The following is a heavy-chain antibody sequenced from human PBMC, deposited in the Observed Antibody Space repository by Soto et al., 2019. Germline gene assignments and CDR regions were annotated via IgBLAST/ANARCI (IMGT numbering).Heavy chain of an antibody. Sequence: PXGSLRPSVAAPGLTFATYALAWVARAPGKGREWVSAISGSGGSTYYADSVKGRFTISRDNSKNTLYLQMNSLRAEDTAVYYCAKEMWTAWLQGHYYYYGMDVWGQGTTVTVSS. V-gene: IGHV3-23*01. CDR2: ISGSGGST. CDR3: AKEMWTAWLQGHYYYYGMDV. J-gene: IGHJ6*02. D-gene: IGHD5-12*01. CDR1: GLTFATYA.